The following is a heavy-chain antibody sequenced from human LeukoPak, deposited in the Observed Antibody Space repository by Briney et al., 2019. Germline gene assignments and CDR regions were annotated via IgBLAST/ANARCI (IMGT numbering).Heavy chain of an antibody. CDR1: GFTFSSYG. Sequence: GGSLRLSCAASGFTFSSYGMHWVRQVPGKGLEWVAVISYDGSNKYYADSVKGRFTISRDNSKNTLYLQMNSLRAEDTAVYYCAKLYSSGWYSETDYYYGMDVWGQGTTVTISS. CDR2: ISYDGSNK. CDR3: AKLYSSGWYSETDYYYGMDV. D-gene: IGHD6-19*01. J-gene: IGHJ6*02. V-gene: IGHV3-30*18.